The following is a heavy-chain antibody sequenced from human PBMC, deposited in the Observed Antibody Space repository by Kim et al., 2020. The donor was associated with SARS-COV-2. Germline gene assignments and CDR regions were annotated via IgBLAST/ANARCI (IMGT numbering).Heavy chain of an antibody. V-gene: IGHV4-39*01. CDR2: VYHSGTT. J-gene: IGHJ4*02. Sequence: SETLSLTCTVSGDSISSSFNYWGWIRQPPGKGREWIGSVYHSGTTYDSPSLKSRVTVSVDTSKNGFSLKVTSVTAADTAVYFCARLPHDSSGYVDCWGQGILVTVSS. D-gene: IGHD3-22*01. CDR1: GDSISSSFNY. CDR3: ARLPHDSSGYVDC.